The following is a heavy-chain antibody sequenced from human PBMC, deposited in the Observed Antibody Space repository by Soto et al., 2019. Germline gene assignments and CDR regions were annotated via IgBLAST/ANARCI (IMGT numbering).Heavy chain of an antibody. D-gene: IGHD6-19*01. J-gene: IGHJ4*02. CDR3: ARRHRGWYGFDY. Sequence: EVQLVESGGGLVQPGGSLRLSCAGSGFAFSSSWMHWVRQDPGKGRVWVSRINFDGSSADYAGSVTGRFTISRDNDKITLYLEMNSLRAEDSAVYHCARRHRGWYGFDYWGQGTLVTVSS. CDR1: GFAFSSSW. CDR2: INFDGSSA. V-gene: IGHV3-74*01.